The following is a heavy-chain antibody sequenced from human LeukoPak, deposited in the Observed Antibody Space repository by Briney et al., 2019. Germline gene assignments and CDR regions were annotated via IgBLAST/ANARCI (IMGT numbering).Heavy chain of an antibody. CDR2: INPNSGGT. J-gene: IGHJ4*02. CDR3: ARALFGWLQFSVGY. V-gene: IGHV1-2*02. D-gene: IGHD5-24*01. Sequence: ASVKVSCKASGYTFTGYYMHWVRQGPGQGLEWMGWINPNSGGTNYAQKFQGRVTMTRDTSISTAYMELSRLRSDDTAVYYCARALFGWLQFSVGYWGQGTLVTVSS. CDR1: GYTFTGYY.